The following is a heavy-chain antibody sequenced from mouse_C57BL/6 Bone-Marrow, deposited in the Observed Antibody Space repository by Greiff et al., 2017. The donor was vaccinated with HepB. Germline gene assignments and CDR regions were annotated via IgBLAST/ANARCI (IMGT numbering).Heavy chain of an antibody. D-gene: IGHD1-1*01. Sequence: VHLVESGPGLVAPSQSLSITCTVSGFSLTSYAISWVRQPPGKGLEWLGVIWTGGGTNYNSALKSRLSISKDNSKSQVFLKMNSLQTDDTARYYCARRIPSITTVDYYAMDYWGQGTSVTVSS. J-gene: IGHJ4*01. CDR1: GFSLTSYA. CDR3: ARRIPSITTVDYYAMDY. CDR2: IWTGGGT. V-gene: IGHV2-9-1*01.